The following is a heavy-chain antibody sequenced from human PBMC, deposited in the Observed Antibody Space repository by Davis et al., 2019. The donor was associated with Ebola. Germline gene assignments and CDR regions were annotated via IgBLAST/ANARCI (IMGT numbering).Heavy chain of an antibody. V-gene: IGHV3-72*01. Sequence: GESLKISCAASGFTFSDHYMDWVRQAPGKGLEWVGRTRNKANSYTTEYAASVKGRFTISRDDSKNSLYLQMNSLKTEDTAVYYCARGGYGGNLYFDYWGQGTLVTVSS. CDR3: ARGGYGGNLYFDY. CDR1: GFTFSDHY. D-gene: IGHD4-23*01. CDR2: TRNKANSYTT. J-gene: IGHJ4*02.